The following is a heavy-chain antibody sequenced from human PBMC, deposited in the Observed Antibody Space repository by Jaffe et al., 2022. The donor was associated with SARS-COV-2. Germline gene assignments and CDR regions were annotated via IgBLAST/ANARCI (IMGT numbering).Heavy chain of an antibody. D-gene: IGHD5-18*01. V-gene: IGHV6-1*01. CDR3: ARVHTATLYFDS. J-gene: IGHJ4*02. CDR2: TYYRSNWYN. CDR1: GDTVSSNSAA. Sequence: QVQLQQSGPGLVKPSQTLSLTCAISGDTVSSNSAAWNWIRQSPSRGLEWLGRTYYRSNWYNDYALSVKSRITISPDTSRNQFSLQLNSVTPEDSAVYYCARVHTATLYFDSWGQGTLVTVSS.